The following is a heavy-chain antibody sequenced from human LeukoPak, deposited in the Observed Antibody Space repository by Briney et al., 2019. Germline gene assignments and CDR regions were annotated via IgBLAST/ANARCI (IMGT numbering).Heavy chain of an antibody. Sequence: GGSLRLSCAASGFTFSSYAMHWVRQAPGKGLEYFAAISNNGGSTYYANSVKGRFTISRDNFKSTLYLQMGSLRDEDMAVYHCARGAVLPSGWYGLGAFDIWGQGTMVTVSS. CDR2: ISNNGGST. CDR1: GFTFSSYA. V-gene: IGHV3-64*01. D-gene: IGHD6-19*01. J-gene: IGHJ3*02. CDR3: ARGAVLPSGWYGLGAFDI.